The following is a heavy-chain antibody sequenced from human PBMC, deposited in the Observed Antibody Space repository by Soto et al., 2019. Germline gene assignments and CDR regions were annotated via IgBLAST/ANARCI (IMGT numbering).Heavy chain of an antibody. CDR3: ARDAIFGVVIRGIDYYYGMDV. CDR2: IIPIFGPT. D-gene: IGHD3-3*01. V-gene: IGHV1-69*01. J-gene: IGHJ6*02. Sequence: QVQLVQSGAEVKKPGSSVKVSCKASGGTFSNYAISWVRQAPGQGLEWMGGIIPIFGPTNYAQKFQGRVTITADESTSTAYMELSSLRSEDTAVYYCARDAIFGVVIRGIDYYYGMDVWGQGTTVTVSS. CDR1: GGTFSNYA.